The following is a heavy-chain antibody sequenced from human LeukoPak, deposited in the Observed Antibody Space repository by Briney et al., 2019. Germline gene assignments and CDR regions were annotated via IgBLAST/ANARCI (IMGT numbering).Heavy chain of an antibody. Sequence: GGSLRLSCAASGFTFSSYSMNWVRQAPGKGLEWVSSISPSSNYIYYADSVKGRFTISRDNAKTSLYLQMNSLRAEDTAVYYCARDLWHPVGGTSYWGQGTLVTVSS. CDR3: ARDLWHPVGGTSY. D-gene: IGHD4-23*01. V-gene: IGHV3-21*01. CDR1: GFTFSSYS. CDR2: ISPSSNYI. J-gene: IGHJ4*02.